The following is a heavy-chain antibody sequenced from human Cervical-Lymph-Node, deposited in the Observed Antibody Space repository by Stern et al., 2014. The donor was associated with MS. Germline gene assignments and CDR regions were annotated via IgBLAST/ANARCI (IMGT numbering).Heavy chain of an antibody. CDR2: IYYSGTT. Sequence: QVQLQESGPGLLMPSETLSLTCTVSGAPITRYYWSWIRQPPGKGLEWIGYIYYSGTTNYNASLKGRVALSIDTSKTQFSLRLSSVAAADTAVYYCARATDLWGQGTLVTVSS. J-gene: IGHJ5*02. V-gene: IGHV4-59*01. CDR3: ARATDL. CDR1: GAPITRYY.